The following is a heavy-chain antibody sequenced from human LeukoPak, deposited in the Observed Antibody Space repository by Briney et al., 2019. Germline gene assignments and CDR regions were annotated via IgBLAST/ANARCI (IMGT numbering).Heavy chain of an antibody. CDR3: ARDRVVVVTAILWGYYFDY. Sequence: GGSLKVSCAASGYTFTSYGISWVRQAPGQGLEWISWISAYNGNTNYAQKLQGRVTMSTDTSTSTAYMELRSLRSDDTAVYYCARDRVVVVTAILWGYYFDYWGQGTLVTVSS. CDR2: ISAYNGNT. D-gene: IGHD2-21*02. J-gene: IGHJ4*02. CDR1: GYTFTSYG. V-gene: IGHV1-18*01.